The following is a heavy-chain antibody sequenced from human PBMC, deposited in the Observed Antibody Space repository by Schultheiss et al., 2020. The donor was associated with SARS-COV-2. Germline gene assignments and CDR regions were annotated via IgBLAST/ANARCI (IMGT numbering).Heavy chain of an antibody. CDR2: IYTSGST. CDR3: ARVPIWFQLPTNWFDP. CDR1: GGSFSGYY. J-gene: IGHJ5*02. D-gene: IGHD2-2*01. Sequence: SQTLSLTCAVYGGSFSGYYWSWIRQPPGKGLEWIGSIYTSGSTNYNPSLKSRVTISVDTSKNQFSLKLSSVTAADTAVYYCARVPIWFQLPTNWFDPWGQGTLVTVSS. V-gene: IGHV4-34*01.